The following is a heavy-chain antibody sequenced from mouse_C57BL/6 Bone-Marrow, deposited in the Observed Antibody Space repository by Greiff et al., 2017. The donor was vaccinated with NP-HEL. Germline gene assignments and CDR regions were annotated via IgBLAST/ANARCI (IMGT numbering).Heavy chain of an antibody. CDR1: GYSFTGYY. CDR3: AQAGDYYGRSRFAY. D-gene: IGHD1-1*01. V-gene: IGHV1-42*01. Sequence: EVQLQQSGPELVKPGASVKISCKASGYSFTGYYMNWVKQSPEKSLEWIGEINPSTGGTTYNQKFKAKATLTVDKSSSTAYMQLKSLTSEDSAVYYCAQAGDYYGRSRFAYWGQGTLVTVSA. CDR2: INPSTGGT. J-gene: IGHJ3*01.